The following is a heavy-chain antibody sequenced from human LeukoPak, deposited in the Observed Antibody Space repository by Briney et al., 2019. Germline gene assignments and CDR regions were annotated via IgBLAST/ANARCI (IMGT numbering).Heavy chain of an antibody. J-gene: IGHJ4*02. CDR2: IKVDGSEV. Sequence: PGGSLRLSCAASGFTFSSYSMNWVRQVPGKGLERVANIKVDGSEVYYVASVKGRFTISRSNAKNSVYLQMNSLRAEDTAVYYCARDRGWQTFDYWGQGTLVTVSS. D-gene: IGHD6-19*01. V-gene: IGHV3-7*01. CDR1: GFTFSSYS. CDR3: ARDRGWQTFDY.